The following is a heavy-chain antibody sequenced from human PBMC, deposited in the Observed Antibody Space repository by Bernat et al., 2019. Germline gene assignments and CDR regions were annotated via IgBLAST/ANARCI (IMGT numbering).Heavy chain of an antibody. CDR2: IRSKAYGGTT. Sequence: VQLVESGGGLVQPGRSLRLSCTASGFTFGDYAMSWVRQAPGKGLEWVGFIRSKAYGGTTEYAASVKGRFTISRDDSKSIAYLQMNSLKTEDTAVYYCTREADYPFDYWGQGTLVTVSS. V-gene: IGHV3-49*04. J-gene: IGHJ4*02. CDR3: TREADYPFDY. D-gene: IGHD4-17*01. CDR1: GFTFGDYA.